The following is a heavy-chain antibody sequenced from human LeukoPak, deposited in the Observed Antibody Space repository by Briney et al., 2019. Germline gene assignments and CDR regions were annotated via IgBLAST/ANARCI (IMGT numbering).Heavy chain of an antibody. D-gene: IGHD5-18*01. J-gene: IGHJ4*02. CDR2: ISNDGSKK. CDR3: AKDRYSYAFEYSDS. V-gene: IGHV3-30*18. CDR1: GFTFSSYG. Sequence: GRSLRLSCAASGFTFSSYGMHWVRQAPGKGLDWVAVISNDGSKKYYADSVKGRFTIPRDNSKNTLSLQVSSLRTEDTAVYYCAKDRYSYAFEYSDSWGQGTLVTVSS.